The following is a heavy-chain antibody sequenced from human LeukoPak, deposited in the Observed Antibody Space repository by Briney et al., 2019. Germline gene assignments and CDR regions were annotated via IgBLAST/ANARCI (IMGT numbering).Heavy chain of an antibody. J-gene: IGHJ3*02. CDR2: IIPIFGTA. CDR3: ARELVLSNAFDI. Sequence: ASVKVSCKASGGSFSNYVISWVRQAPGQGLEWMGGIIPIFGTANYAQKFQGRVTITTDEFTSTAYMELSSLRSEDTAVYYCARELVLSNAFDIWGQGTMVTVSS. D-gene: IGHD2-15*01. V-gene: IGHV1-69*05. CDR1: GGSFSNYV.